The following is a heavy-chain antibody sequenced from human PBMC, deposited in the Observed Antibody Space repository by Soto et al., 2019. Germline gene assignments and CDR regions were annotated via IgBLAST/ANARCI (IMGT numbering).Heavy chain of an antibody. V-gene: IGHV4-34*01. CDR1: GGSFSGYC. CDR3: ARGRDSSSWATYYYYYYGMDV. J-gene: IGHJ6*02. Sequence: PSETLSLTCAVYGGSFSGYCWSWIRQPPGKGLEWIGEINHSGSTNYNPSLKSRVTISVDTSKNQFSLKLSSVTAADTAVYYCARGRDSSSWATYYYYYYGMDVWGQGTTVTVYS. D-gene: IGHD6-13*01. CDR2: INHSGST.